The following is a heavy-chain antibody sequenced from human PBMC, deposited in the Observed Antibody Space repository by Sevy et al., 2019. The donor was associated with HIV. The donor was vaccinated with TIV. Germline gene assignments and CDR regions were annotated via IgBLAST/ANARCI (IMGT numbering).Heavy chain of an antibody. Sequence: GGSLRLSCKPSGFTFANYAMNWVRQAPGKGLEWVSTIYGTGGVTYYADSVKGRFTISRDNSKNTLYLQMNSLRTEATAIYYCAGARFDSSGSFDAFDIWGQGTMVTVSS. CDR3: AGARFDSSGSFDAFDI. CDR2: IYGTGGVT. D-gene: IGHD3-22*01. J-gene: IGHJ3*02. V-gene: IGHV3-23*01. CDR1: GFTFANYA.